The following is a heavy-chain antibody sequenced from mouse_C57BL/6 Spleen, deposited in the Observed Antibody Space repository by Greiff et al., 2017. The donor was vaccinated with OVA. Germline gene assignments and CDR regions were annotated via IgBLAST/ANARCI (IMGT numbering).Heavy chain of an antibody. Sequence: EVHLVESGGDLVKPGGSLKLSCAASGFTFSSYGMSWVRQTPDKRLEWVATISSGGSYTYYPDSVKGRFTISRDNAKNTLYLQMSSLKSEDTAMYYCARHGDYSNLYYFDYWGQGTTLTVSS. J-gene: IGHJ2*01. CDR3: ARHGDYSNLYYFDY. D-gene: IGHD2-5*01. CDR1: GFTFSSYG. V-gene: IGHV5-6*01. CDR2: ISSGGSYT.